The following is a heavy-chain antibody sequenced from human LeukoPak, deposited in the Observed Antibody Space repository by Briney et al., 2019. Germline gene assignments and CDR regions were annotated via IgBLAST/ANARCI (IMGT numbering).Heavy chain of an antibody. V-gene: IGHV1-69*13. CDR2: IIPIFGTA. CDR3: AREGQLSKKSFDY. CDR1: GGTFSSYA. J-gene: IGHJ4*02. Sequence: SVKVSCKASGGTFSSYAISWVRQAPGQGLEWMGGIIPIFGTANYAQKFQGRVTITADESTSTAYMELSSLRSEDTAVYYCAREGQLSKKSFDYWGQGTLVTVSS. D-gene: IGHD2-2*01.